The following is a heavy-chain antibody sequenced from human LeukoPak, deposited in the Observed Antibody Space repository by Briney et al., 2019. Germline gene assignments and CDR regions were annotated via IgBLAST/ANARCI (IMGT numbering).Heavy chain of an antibody. D-gene: IGHD2-2*01. CDR2: IKSKTDGGTT. V-gene: IGHV3-15*01. J-gene: IGHJ4*02. CDR3: ITLIWSSRTSWYADY. CDR1: GFTFSNAW. Sequence: GGSLRLSCAASGFTFSNAWMSWVRQAPGKGLEWVGRIKSKTDGGTTDYAARVKGIFTRARDGKKDKLYMKMNRQRKEGAYVYYCITLIWSSRTSWYADYWGQGTLVTV.